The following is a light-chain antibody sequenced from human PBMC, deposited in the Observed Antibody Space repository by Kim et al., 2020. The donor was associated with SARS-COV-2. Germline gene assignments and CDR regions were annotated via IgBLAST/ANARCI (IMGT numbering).Light chain of an antibody. CDR1: QSISSY. CDR2: AAS. V-gene: IGKV1-39*01. CDR3: QQSYSTPPT. Sequence: HIPPSPSSLSASVGDRVTITCRASQSISSYLNWYQQKPGKAPKLLIYAASSLQSGVPSRFSGSGSGTDFTLTISSLQPEDFATYYCQQSYSTPPTFGQGTKLE. J-gene: IGKJ2*01.